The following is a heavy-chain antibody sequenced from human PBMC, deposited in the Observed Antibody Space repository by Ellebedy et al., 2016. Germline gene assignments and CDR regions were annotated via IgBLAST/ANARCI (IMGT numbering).Heavy chain of an antibody. J-gene: IGHJ5*02. CDR3: ARFVRYSSGKYNWSNP. CDR2: INHSGST. D-gene: IGHD6-19*01. CDR1: GGSFSGYY. Sequence: SETLSLXXAVYGGSFSGYYWSWIRQPPGKGLEWIGEINHSGSTNYNPSLKSRVTISVDTSKNQFSLKLSSVTAADTAVYYCARFVRYSSGKYNWSNPWGQGTLVTVSS. V-gene: IGHV4-34*01.